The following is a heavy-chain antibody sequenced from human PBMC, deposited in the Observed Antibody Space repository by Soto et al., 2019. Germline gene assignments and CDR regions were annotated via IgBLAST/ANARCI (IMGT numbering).Heavy chain of an antibody. J-gene: IGHJ5*02. CDR2: IIPIFGTA. CDR3: AYDSSGYLRSNWFYP. D-gene: IGHD3-22*01. V-gene: IGHV1-69*13. Sequence: GASVKVSCKASGGSFSSYAISWVRQAPGQGLEWMGGIIPIFGTANYAQKFQGRVTITADESTSTAYMELSSLRSEDTAVYYCAYDSSGYLRSNWFYPWGQGTLVTVSS. CDR1: GGSFSSYA.